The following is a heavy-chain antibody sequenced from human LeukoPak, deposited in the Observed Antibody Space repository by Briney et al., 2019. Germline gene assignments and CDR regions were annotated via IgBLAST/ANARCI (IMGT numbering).Heavy chain of an antibody. CDR1: GFTFTNYA. Sequence: GGSLRLSCAASGFTFTNYAIHWVRQAPGKGLEWVAVISYDGSNKYYADSVKGRFTISRDNSKNTLFLQMNSLRAEDTALYYCARAHIVVVVAAPDYRGQGTLVTVSS. D-gene: IGHD2-15*01. V-gene: IGHV3-30-3*01. J-gene: IGHJ4*02. CDR3: ARAHIVVVVAAPDY. CDR2: ISYDGSNK.